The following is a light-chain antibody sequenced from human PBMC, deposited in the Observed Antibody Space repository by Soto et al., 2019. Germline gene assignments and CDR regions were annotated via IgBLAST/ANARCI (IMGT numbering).Light chain of an antibody. CDR2: AAS. CDR3: QRYYVYPRT. J-gene: IGKJ1*01. V-gene: IGKV1-8*01. CDR1: QAISSY. Sequence: AIRMTQSPSSLSASTGDRVTITCRASQAISSYLAWYQQKPGKAPKLLIFAASTLQSGVPSRFSGGGSGTDFTLTISCLQSEDLATYYCQRYYVYPRTFGQGTKVAIK.